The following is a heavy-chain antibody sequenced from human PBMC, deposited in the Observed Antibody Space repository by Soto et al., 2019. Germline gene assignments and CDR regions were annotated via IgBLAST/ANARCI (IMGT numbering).Heavy chain of an antibody. Sequence: GGSLRLSCAASGFTFSSYGMHWVRQAPGKGLEWVAVISYDGSNKYYADSVKGRFTISRDNSKNTLYLQMNSLRAEDTAVYYCAKDGDSTGYYNFDYWGQGTLVTVSS. CDR2: ISYDGSNK. CDR3: AKDGDSTGYYNFDY. CDR1: GFTFSSYG. V-gene: IGHV3-30*18. D-gene: IGHD3-22*01. J-gene: IGHJ4*02.